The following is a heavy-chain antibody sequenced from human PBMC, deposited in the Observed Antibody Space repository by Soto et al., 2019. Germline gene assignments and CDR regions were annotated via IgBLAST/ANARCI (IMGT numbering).Heavy chain of an antibody. CDR2: IYYSGST. D-gene: IGHD3-10*01. CDR3: ARHPGRKNCYYWYYFDY. V-gene: IGHV4-39*01. Sequence: PPETLSLTCTVSGDSISSSSYYWGWIRQPPGKGLEWIGNIYYSGSTYYNSSLKSRATISVDTSKNQFSLKLSSVTAADTAVYYCARHPGRKNCYYWYYFDYWGQGMLVTVS. J-gene: IGHJ4*02. CDR1: GDSISSSSYY.